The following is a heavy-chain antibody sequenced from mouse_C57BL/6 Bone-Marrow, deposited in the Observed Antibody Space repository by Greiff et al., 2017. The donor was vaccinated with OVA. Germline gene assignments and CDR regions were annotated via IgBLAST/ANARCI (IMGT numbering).Heavy chain of an antibody. D-gene: IGHD2-5*01. Sequence: EVQLVESGPELVKPGASVKISCKASGYSFTGYYMNWVKQSPEKSLEWIGEINPSTGGTTYNQKFKAKATLTVDKSSSTAYMQLKSLTSEDSAVYYCAREGDYSNFLFAYWGQGTLVTVSA. CDR3: AREGDYSNFLFAY. CDR2: INPSTGGT. V-gene: IGHV1-42*01. CDR1: GYSFTGYY. J-gene: IGHJ3*01.